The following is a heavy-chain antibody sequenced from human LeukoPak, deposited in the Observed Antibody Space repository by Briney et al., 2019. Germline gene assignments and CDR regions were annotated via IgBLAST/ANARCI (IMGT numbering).Heavy chain of an antibody. D-gene: IGHD3-10*01. Sequence: ASVKVSCKASGYTFTGYYMHWVRQAPGQGLEWMGWINPNSGGTNYAQKFQGRVTMTRDTSISTAYMELSRLRSDDTAVYYCARDYYGSGSFESDYWGQGTLVTVSS. CDR2: INPNSGGT. J-gene: IGHJ4*02. V-gene: IGHV1-2*02. CDR3: ARDYYGSGSFESDY. CDR1: GYTFTGYY.